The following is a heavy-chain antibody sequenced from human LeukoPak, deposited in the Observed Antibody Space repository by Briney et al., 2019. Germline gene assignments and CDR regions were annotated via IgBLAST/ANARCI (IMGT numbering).Heavy chain of an antibody. CDR1: GFTFTSNW. CDR3: ARANNSSWHN. V-gene: IGHV3-7*01. J-gene: IGHJ4*02. Sequence: PGGSLRLSCATSGFTFTSNWMSWVRHAPGRGPEWVANIKPDGSAEYYAASVKGRFTVSRDNAKNSLYLQMNSLRAEDTAVYYCARANNSSWHNWGQGTLVTVSS. D-gene: IGHD6-13*01. CDR2: IKPDGSAE.